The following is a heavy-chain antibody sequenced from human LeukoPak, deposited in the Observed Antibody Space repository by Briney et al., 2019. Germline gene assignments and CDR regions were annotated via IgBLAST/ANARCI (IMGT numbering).Heavy chain of an antibody. CDR1: GGSFSGYY. CDR2: INHSGST. J-gene: IGHJ5*02. CDR3: ARRVVRGVVGFDP. V-gene: IGHV4-34*01. D-gene: IGHD3-10*01. Sequence: PSETLSLTCAVYGGSFSGYYWSWIRQPPGKGLEWIGEINHSGSTNYNPSLKSRVTISVDTSKNQFSLKLSSVTAADTAVYYCARRVVRGVVGFDPWGQGTLVTVSS.